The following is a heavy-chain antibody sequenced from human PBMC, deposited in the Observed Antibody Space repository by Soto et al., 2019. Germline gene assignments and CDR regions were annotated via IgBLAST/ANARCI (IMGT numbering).Heavy chain of an antibody. V-gene: IGHV1-69*01. CDR1: GGTFSSYA. CDR3: GRDSLRFLDPYYYYGMDV. D-gene: IGHD3-3*01. Sequence: QVQLVQSGAEVKKPGSSVKVSCKASGGTFSSYAISWVRQAPGQGLEWMGGIIPIFGTANYAQKFQGRVTITADESTSTAYMELSSLRSEDTAVYYCGRDSLRFLDPYYYYGMDVWGQGTTVTVSS. CDR2: IIPIFGTA. J-gene: IGHJ6*02.